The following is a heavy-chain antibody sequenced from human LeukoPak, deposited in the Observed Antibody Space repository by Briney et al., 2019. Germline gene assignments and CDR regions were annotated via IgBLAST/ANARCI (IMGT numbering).Heavy chain of an antibody. V-gene: IGHV5-51*01. D-gene: IGHD6-19*01. CDR2: XXPGDSDT. J-gene: IGHJ3*02. CDR3: ATAKAVAGPSGAFDI. Sequence: GESLKISCKGSGYSFTSYWIGWVRQMPGKGLXXXXXXXPGDSDTRYSPSFQGQVTISADKSISTAYLQWSSLKASDTAMYYCATAKAVAGPSGAFDIWGQGTMATVSS. CDR1: GYSFTSYW.